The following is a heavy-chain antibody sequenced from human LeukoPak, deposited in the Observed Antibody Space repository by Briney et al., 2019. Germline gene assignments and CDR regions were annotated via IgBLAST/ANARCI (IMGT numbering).Heavy chain of an antibody. CDR3: ASVLRYFDWSQEAYFDY. V-gene: IGHV3-74*01. J-gene: IGHJ4*02. Sequence: GGSLRLSCAASGFTFSTYWMSWVRQAPGKGLVWVSRINVHGSSTDYADSVKGRFTISRDNAKNSLYLQMNSLRAEDTAVYYCASVLRYFDWSQEAYFDYWGQGTLVTVSS. CDR1: GFTFSTYW. CDR2: INVHGSST. D-gene: IGHD3-9*01.